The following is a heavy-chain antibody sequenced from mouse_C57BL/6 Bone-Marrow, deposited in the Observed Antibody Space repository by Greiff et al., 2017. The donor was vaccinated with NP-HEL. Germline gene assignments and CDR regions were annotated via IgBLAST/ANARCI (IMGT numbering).Heavy chain of an antibody. D-gene: IGHD2-1*01. J-gene: IGHJ4*01. CDR2: ISDGGSYT. CDR1: GFTFSSYA. CDR3: ARRASIYYGNYYAMDD. Sequence: EVMLVESGGGLVKPGGSLKLSCAASGFTFSSYAMSWVRQTPEKRLEWVATISDGGSYTYYPDNVKGRFTISRDNAKNNLYLQMSHLKSEDTAMYYCARRASIYYGNYYAMDDWGQGTSVTVSS. V-gene: IGHV5-4*03.